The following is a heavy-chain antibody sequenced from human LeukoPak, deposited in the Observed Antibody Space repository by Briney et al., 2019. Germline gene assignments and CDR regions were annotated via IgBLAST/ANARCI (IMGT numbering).Heavy chain of an antibody. V-gene: IGHV3-7*03. J-gene: IGHJ4*02. CDR1: GFTFSSYW. CDR2: IKEDGSEK. Sequence: GGSLRLSCADSGFTFSSYWMSWVRQAPGKGLEWVANIKEDGSEKYYVDSVKGRFTISRDNAKNSLYLQMDSLRAEDTALYYCPKKVGIAVTGALDSWGQGTLVTVSS. CDR3: PKKVGIAVTGALDS. D-gene: IGHD6-19*01.